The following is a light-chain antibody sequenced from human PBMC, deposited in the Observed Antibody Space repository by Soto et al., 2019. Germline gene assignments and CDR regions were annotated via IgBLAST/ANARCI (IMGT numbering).Light chain of an antibody. CDR1: QSLGGN. CDR2: GAS. J-gene: IGKJ1*01. V-gene: IGKV3-15*01. Sequence: EFVLTQSPGTLSLSRGERATLSCRASQSLGGNLAWYQQKLGQAPRVLIFGASTRATGIPARFSGSGSGTEFSLTINSLQSEDFAVYYCQEYNTWPWTFGQGTKVDI. CDR3: QEYNTWPWT.